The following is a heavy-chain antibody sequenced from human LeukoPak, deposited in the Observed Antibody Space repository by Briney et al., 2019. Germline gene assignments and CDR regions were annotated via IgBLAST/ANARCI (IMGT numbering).Heavy chain of an antibody. D-gene: IGHD3-22*01. CDR3: ARGSGYYDSSGYLDY. Sequence: ASVKVSCKASGYTFTSYYMHWVRQAPGQGLEWMGIINPSSGSTSYAQKFQGRVTMTRDMSTSTVYMELSSLRSEDTAVYYCARGSGYYDSSGYLDYWGQGTLVTVSS. CDR1: GYTFTSYY. CDR2: INPSSGST. J-gene: IGHJ4*02. V-gene: IGHV1-46*01.